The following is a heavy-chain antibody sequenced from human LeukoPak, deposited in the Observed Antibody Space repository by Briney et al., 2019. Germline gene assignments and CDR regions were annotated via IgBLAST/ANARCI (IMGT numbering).Heavy chain of an antibody. V-gene: IGHV3-33*08. J-gene: IGHJ3*02. CDR2: IWYDGSNK. CDR1: GFTFSNYA. CDR3: ARDGTLLSRYSSSNDAFDI. Sequence: PGGSLRLSCAASGFTFSNYAMDWVRQAPGKGLEWVAVIWYDGSNKYYADSVKGRFTISRDNSKNTLYLQMNSLRAEDTAVYYCARDGTLLSRYSSSNDAFDIWGQGTMVTVSS. D-gene: IGHD6-13*01.